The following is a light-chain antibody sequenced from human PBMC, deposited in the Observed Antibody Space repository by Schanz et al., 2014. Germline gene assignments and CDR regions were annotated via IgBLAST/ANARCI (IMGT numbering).Light chain of an antibody. CDR2: GAS. CDR3: QQHGSSPEALYT. J-gene: IGKJ2*01. Sequence: ETVLTQSPATLSLSPGERATLSCWASHSVTSNLAWYQQKPGQAPRLLIYGASTRATGIPDRFSGSGSGTDFTLTISRLEPEDFAVYYCQQHGSSPEALYTFGQGTKLEIK. CDR1: HSVTSN. V-gene: IGKV3-20*01.